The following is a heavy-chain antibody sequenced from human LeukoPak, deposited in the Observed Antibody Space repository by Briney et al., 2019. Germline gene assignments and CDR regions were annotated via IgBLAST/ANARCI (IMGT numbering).Heavy chain of an antibody. CDR1: GFTFSSFA. V-gene: IGHV3-23*01. D-gene: IGHD2-2*01. CDR3: ARDMVVPTY. Sequence: GGSLRLSCAASGFTFSSFAMSWVRQAPGKGLEWVSAISGSGGSTFYADPVKGRFTISRDNSKNTLYLQMNSLRAEDTAVYYCARDMVVPTYGGQGTLVTVSS. CDR2: ISGSGGST. J-gene: IGHJ4*02.